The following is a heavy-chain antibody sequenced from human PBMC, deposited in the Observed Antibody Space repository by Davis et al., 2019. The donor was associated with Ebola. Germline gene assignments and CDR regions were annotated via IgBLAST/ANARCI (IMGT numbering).Heavy chain of an antibody. D-gene: IGHD5-24*01. J-gene: IGHJ4*02. CDR3: ARGDGYNYWDY. CDR2: ISSSSSTI. V-gene: IGHV3-48*01. CDR1: GFTFSSYS. Sequence: GESLKISCAASGFTFSSYSMNWVRQAPGKGLEWVSYISSSSSTIYYADSVKGRFTISRDNSKNTVYLQMDSLRVEDTAVYYCARGDGYNYWDYWGQGTLVTVSS.